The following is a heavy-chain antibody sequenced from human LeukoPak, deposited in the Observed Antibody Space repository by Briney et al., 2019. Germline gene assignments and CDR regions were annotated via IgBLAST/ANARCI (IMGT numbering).Heavy chain of an antibody. CDR1: GGTINNFA. J-gene: IGHJ5*02. CDR2: LSPVLA. Sequence: GASVKVSCKVAGGTINNFAISWVRQAPGQGLEWMGGLSPVLATYAQKFQGRVTITADESTDIVYMELGSLTSEDTATYFCARDREISARPGGWFDPWGQGTLVTVSS. CDR3: ARDREISARPGGWFDP. D-gene: IGHD6-6*01. V-gene: IGHV1-69*13.